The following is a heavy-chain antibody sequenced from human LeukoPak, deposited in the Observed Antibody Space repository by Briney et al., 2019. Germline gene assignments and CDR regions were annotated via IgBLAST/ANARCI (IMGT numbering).Heavy chain of an antibody. CDR1: GGSISSYY. V-gene: IGHV4-59*01. CDR2: IYYSGST. Sequence: SETLSLTCTVSGGSISSYYWSWIRQPPGKGLEWIGYIYYSGSTNYNPSLKSRVIISVDTSKNQLSLKLSSVTAADTAVYYCARDRIIVGATGNWFDPWGQGTLVTVSS. J-gene: IGHJ5*02. D-gene: IGHD1-26*01. CDR3: ARDRIIVGATGNWFDP.